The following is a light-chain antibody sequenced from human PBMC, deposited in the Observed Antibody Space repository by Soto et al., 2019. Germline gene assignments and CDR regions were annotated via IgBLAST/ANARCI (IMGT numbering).Light chain of an antibody. CDR3: QQYDNLPLT. J-gene: IGKJ4*01. CDR2: DAS. V-gene: IGKV1-33*01. CDR1: QDINNY. Sequence: IQMPKSPYSLSASVGDRVTSTCPASQDINNYLNWYQQKPGKAPNLLIYDASKLETGVSSRFSGSGSGTAFTFTISSLQPEDIATYYCQQYDNLPLTFGGGTKVEIK.